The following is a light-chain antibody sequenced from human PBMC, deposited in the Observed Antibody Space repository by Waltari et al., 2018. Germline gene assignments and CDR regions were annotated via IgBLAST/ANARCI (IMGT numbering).Light chain of an antibody. CDR1: QSLLHSIGYDY. CDR3: MQALQTPIS. CDR2: LGS. V-gene: IGKV2-28*01. Sequence: IVMTQSPLSLPVTPGAPASISCRSSQSLLHSIGYDYLDWYLQKPGQSPQLLIYLGSNRASGVPDRFSGSGSGTDFTLKISRVEAEDVGVYYCMQALQTPISFGQGTKLEIK. J-gene: IGKJ2*03.